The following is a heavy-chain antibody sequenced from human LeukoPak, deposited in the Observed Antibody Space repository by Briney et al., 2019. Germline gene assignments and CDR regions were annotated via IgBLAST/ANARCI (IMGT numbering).Heavy chain of an antibody. D-gene: IGHD3-22*01. CDR1: GYTFTSYG. Sequence: ASVKVSCKASGYTFTSYGISWVRQAPGQGLEWMGWISAYNGNTNYAQKLQGRVTMTTDTSTSTAYMELMSLRSDDTAVYYCARDPYYDSSGYYLHWGQGTLVTVSS. V-gene: IGHV1-18*01. CDR2: ISAYNGNT. J-gene: IGHJ4*02. CDR3: ARDPYYDSSGYYLH.